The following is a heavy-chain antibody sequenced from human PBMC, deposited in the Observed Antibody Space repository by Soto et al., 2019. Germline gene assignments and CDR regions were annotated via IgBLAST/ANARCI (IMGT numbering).Heavy chain of an antibody. D-gene: IGHD6-6*01. J-gene: IGHJ4*02. CDR1: GGSVSNSA. Sequence: QVQLVQSGSEVKKPGSSVRVSCKASGGSVSNSAISWLRQAPGQGLEWMGGIIPIFGPATYARKFQGRFTISADESTGTADMELSNVRSDDTAVYYCGRGSSLTKVEYWGKGTLVPVSS. CDR3: GRGSSLTKVEY. V-gene: IGHV1-69*01. CDR2: IIPIFGPA.